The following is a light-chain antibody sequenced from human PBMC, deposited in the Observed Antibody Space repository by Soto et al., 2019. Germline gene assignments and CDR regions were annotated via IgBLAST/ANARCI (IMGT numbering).Light chain of an antibody. CDR2: EGS. CDR3: CSYAGSSPYV. CDR1: SSDVGSYNL. V-gene: IGLV2-23*01. Sequence: QSALTQPASVSGPPGQSITISCTGTSSDVGSYNLVSWYQQHPGKAPKLMIYEGSKRPSGVSNRFSGSKSGNTASLTISGLRAEDEADYYCCSYAGSSPYVSGTGTKVTVL. J-gene: IGLJ1*01.